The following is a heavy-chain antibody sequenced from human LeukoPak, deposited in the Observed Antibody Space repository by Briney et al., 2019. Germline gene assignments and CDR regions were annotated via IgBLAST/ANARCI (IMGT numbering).Heavy chain of an antibody. CDR2: IKQDGNEK. J-gene: IGHJ4*02. CDR3: ASGFDSRFFDK. CDR1: GFTSSSCW. V-gene: IGHV3-7*01. D-gene: IGHD3-22*01. Sequence: GGSLRLSCAASGFTSSSCWMTWVRQAPGKGLEWVANIKQDGNEKYYMDSVKGRFTISRDNAKNSLYLQMNSLRAEDTAVYYCASGFDSRFFDKWGQGTLVTVSS.